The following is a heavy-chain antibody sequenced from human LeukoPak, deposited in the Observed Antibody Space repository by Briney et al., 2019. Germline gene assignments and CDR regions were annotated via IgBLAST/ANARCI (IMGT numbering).Heavy chain of an antibody. D-gene: IGHD3-10*01. Sequence: SETLSLTCTVSGGSISSSSYYWGWIRQPPGKGLEWIGSIYYSGSTYYNPPLKSRVTISVDTSKNQFSLKLSSMTAADTAVYYCARGALLWFGDRMEYYFDYWGQGTLLTVSS. V-gene: IGHV4-39*07. CDR2: IYYSGST. J-gene: IGHJ4*02. CDR3: ARGALLWFGDRMEYYFDY. CDR1: GGSISSSSYY.